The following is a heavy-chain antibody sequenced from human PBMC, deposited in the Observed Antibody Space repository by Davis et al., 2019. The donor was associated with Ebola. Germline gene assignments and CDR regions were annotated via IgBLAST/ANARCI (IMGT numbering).Heavy chain of an antibody. CDR1: GDSISSYY. Sequence: SETLSLTCTVSGDSISSYYWSWIRQPPGKGLEWIGYIYYSGSTNYSPSLKSRVTISVDTSKNHFSLKLLSVTAADTAVYYCARRQGSKFDSWGQGTLVTVSS. V-gene: IGHV4-59*01. J-gene: IGHJ4*02. CDR3: ARRQGSKFDS. CDR2: IYYSGST.